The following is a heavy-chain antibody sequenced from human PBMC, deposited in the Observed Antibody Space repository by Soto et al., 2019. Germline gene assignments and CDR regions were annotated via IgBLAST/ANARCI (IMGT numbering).Heavy chain of an antibody. CDR2: IYHSGST. CDR3: ARERPDGARLDP. Sequence: QVQLQESGPGLGRPSQTLSLTCTVSGGSISSGDYYWSWTRQPPGKGLEWIGYIYHSGSTYYNPSLKSRVTISVNTSKNQFSLKLSSVTAADTAVYYCARERPDGARLDPWGQGTLVTVSS. V-gene: IGHV4-30-4*01. CDR1: GGSISSGDYY. D-gene: IGHD6-6*01. J-gene: IGHJ5*02.